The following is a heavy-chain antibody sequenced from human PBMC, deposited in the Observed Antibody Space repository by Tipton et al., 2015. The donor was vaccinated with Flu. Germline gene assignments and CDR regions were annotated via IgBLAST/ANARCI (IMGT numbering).Heavy chain of an antibody. V-gene: IGHV4-38-2*01. Sequence: LRLSCSVSGDSIGSDYYWAWIRQTPGKGLEWIGNIHKTGTTYFNPSLRSRVTFSVDTSKNQFSLRLASVTAADTAVYFCARRGYLGRSYDDWGQGVLVNVSS. CDR3: ARRGYLGRSYDD. J-gene: IGHJ4*02. CDR1: GDSIGSDYY. CDR2: IHKTGTT. D-gene: IGHD3-16*02.